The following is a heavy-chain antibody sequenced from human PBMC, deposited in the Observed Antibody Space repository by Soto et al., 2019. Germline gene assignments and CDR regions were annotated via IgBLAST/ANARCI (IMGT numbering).Heavy chain of an antibody. D-gene: IGHD3-22*01. CDR1: GFTFSSYG. Sequence: PGGSLRLSCAASGFTFSSYGMHWVRQAPGKGLEWVAVISYDGSNKYYADSVKGRFTISRDNSKNTLYLQMNSLRAEDTAVYYCAKADYYDSSGYPPCFDYWGQGTLVTVS. CDR3: AKADYYDSSGYPPCFDY. J-gene: IGHJ4*02. CDR2: ISYDGSNK. V-gene: IGHV3-30*18.